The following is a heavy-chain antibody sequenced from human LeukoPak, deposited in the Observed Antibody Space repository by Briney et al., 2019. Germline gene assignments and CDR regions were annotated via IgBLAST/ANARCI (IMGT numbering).Heavy chain of an antibody. Sequence: PSETLSLTCGVYGESFSGDFWTWLRQAPGKGLEWIGEINHSGRTNYSPSLTSRVTISVDTSTNQFSLQLRSVTAADTAVYYCARGQYDSGGYHYGIQAFYFDYWGQGILVTVSS. CDR3: ARGQYDSGGYHYGIQAFYFDY. CDR2: INHSGRT. J-gene: IGHJ4*02. CDR1: GESFSGDF. D-gene: IGHD3-22*01. V-gene: IGHV4-34*01.